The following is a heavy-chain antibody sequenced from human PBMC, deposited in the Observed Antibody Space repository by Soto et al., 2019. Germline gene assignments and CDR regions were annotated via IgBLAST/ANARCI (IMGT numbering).Heavy chain of an antibody. CDR1: GFTFSSYS. CDR2: ISSSSSTI. J-gene: IGHJ6*02. D-gene: IGHD2-2*01. Sequence: EVQLVESGGGLVQPGGSLRLSCAASGFTFSSYSMNWVRQAPGKGLEWVSYISSSSSTIYYADSVKGRFTISRDNAKNSLYLQMNSLRDEGTAVYYCARDSVVVPAGLSSYYYGMDVWGQGTTVTVSS. V-gene: IGHV3-48*02. CDR3: ARDSVVVPAGLSSYYYGMDV.